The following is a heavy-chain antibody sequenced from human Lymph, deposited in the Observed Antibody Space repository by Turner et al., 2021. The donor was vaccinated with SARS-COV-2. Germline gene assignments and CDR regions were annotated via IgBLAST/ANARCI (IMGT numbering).Heavy chain of an antibody. Sequence: VQLVQSVAEVKNPGASVKVSYKASGYTFTGYYMHWVRQATGQGLEWMGWINPNSGGTNYAQKFQGRVSMTRDTSISTAYMELSRLRSDDTAVYYCARSRDLQSMVRGVEPFDYWGQGTLVTVSS. CDR3: ARSRDLQSMVRGVEPFDY. CDR2: INPNSGGT. J-gene: IGHJ4*02. CDR1: GYTFTGYY. D-gene: IGHD3-10*01. V-gene: IGHV1-2*02.